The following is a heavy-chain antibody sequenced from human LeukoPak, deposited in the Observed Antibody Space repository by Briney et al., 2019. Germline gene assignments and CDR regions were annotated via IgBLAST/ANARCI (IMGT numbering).Heavy chain of an antibody. CDR1: GYSFTNYW. Sequence: GESLKISCKGPGYSFTNYWIGWVRQKPGKGLDLMGIIYPGDSDTRYSPSFQGQVTISVDRSISTAYLQWSSLQASDTAMYYCARLGNYYGGFDDWGQGTLVTVSS. CDR2: IYPGDSDT. CDR3: ARLGNYYGGFDD. D-gene: IGHD3-10*01. V-gene: IGHV5-51*01. J-gene: IGHJ4*02.